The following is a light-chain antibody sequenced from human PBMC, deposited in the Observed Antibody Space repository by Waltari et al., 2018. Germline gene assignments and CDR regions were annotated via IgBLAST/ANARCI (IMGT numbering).Light chain of an antibody. CDR1: RSVSSY. Sequence: EIVLTQSPATLSLSPGERATLSCRASRSVSSYLAWYQQKPGQAPRLLIYGASNRATGIPDRFIGSGSGTDFTLTISSLEPEDFAVYYCQQRSNWPLSFGGGTKVEIK. V-gene: IGKV3-11*01. CDR2: GAS. CDR3: QQRSNWPLS. J-gene: IGKJ4*01.